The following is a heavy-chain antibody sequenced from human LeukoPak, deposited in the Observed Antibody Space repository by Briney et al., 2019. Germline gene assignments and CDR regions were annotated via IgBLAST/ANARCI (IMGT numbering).Heavy chain of an antibody. CDR1: GGTFSNYT. Sequence: GSSVKVSCKTSGGTFSNYTISWVRQAPGQGLEWMGGIIPIFGTANYAQKFQGKVTITADKSTSTAYMELSSLRSEDTAVYYCARTYCGSDCYSSRGWFDTWGQGTLVTVSS. J-gene: IGHJ5*02. D-gene: IGHD2-21*02. V-gene: IGHV1-69*06. CDR2: IIPIFGTA. CDR3: ARTYCGSDCYSSRGWFDT.